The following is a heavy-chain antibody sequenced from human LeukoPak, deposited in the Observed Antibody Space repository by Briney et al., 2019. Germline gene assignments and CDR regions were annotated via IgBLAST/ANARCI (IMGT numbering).Heavy chain of an antibody. J-gene: IGHJ3*02. CDR1: GFTFSSYA. D-gene: IGHD7-27*01. CDR2: ISGSGGST. Sequence: LTGGSLRLSCAASGFTFSSYAMSWVRQAPGKGLEWVSAISGSGGSTYYADSVKGRFTISRDNSKNTLYLQMNSLRAEGTAVYYCAKRGLGINAFDIWGQGTMVTVSS. CDR3: AKRGLGINAFDI. V-gene: IGHV3-23*01.